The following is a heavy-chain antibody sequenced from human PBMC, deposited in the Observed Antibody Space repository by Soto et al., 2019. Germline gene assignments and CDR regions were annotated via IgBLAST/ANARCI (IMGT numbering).Heavy chain of an antibody. CDR1: GYTFTSYA. Sequence: QVQLVQSGAEVKKPGASVKVSCKASGYTFTSYAMHWVRQAPGQRLEWMGWINAGNGNTKYSQKFQGRVTITRDTSASTAYMELSSLRSEDTVVYYCARDLGYCSGGSCYPGWFDPWGQGTLVTVSS. D-gene: IGHD2-15*01. CDR2: INAGNGNT. J-gene: IGHJ5*02. CDR3: ARDLGYCSGGSCYPGWFDP. V-gene: IGHV1-3*01.